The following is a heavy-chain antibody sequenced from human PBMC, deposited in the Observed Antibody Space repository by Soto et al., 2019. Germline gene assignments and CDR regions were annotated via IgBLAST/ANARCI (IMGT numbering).Heavy chain of an antibody. Sequence: QVQLVQSGAEVKKPGASVKVSCKASGYTFTSYDINWVRQATGQGLEWMGWMNPNSGNTGYAQKFHGRVTMTRNTSISTAYMELSSLRSEDTAVYYCAGRITMVRGVIITGLGSFDYWGQGTLVTVSS. CDR1: GYTFTSYD. J-gene: IGHJ4*02. V-gene: IGHV1-8*01. CDR3: AGRITMVRGVIITGLGSFDY. D-gene: IGHD3-10*01. CDR2: MNPNSGNT.